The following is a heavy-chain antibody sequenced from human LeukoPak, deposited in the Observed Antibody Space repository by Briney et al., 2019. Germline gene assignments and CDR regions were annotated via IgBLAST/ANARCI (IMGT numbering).Heavy chain of an antibody. Sequence: ASVTVSCKASGGTFSSYAISWVRQAPGQGLEWMGGIIPIFGTANYAQKFQGRVTITTDESTSTAYMELSSLRSEDTAVYYCARERIRSTRIEPFDYWGQGTLVTVSS. CDR3: ARERIRSTRIEPFDY. D-gene: IGHD2-2*01. J-gene: IGHJ4*02. V-gene: IGHV1-69*05. CDR1: GGTFSSYA. CDR2: IIPIFGTA.